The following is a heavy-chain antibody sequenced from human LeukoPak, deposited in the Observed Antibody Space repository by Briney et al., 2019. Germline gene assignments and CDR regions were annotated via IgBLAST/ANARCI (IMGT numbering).Heavy chain of an antibody. V-gene: IGHV3-53*01. J-gene: IGHJ4*02. Sequence: GGSLRLSCAASGFTVSSTHMVWVRQAPGKGLEWVSVTYTGGNSYYADSVKGRFTISRDNSKNTLYLQMNSLRAEDTAVYYCAKGGDYSNLLYFDYWGQGTLVTVSS. CDR2: TYTGGNS. D-gene: IGHD4-11*01. CDR3: AKGGDYSNLLYFDY. CDR1: GFTVSSTH.